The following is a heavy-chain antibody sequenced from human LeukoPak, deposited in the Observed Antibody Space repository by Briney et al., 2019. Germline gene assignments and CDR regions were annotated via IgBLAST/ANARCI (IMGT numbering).Heavy chain of an antibody. CDR2: IKQDGSEK. D-gene: IGHD2-2*02. V-gene: IGHV3-7*01. Sequence: GGSLRLSCAASGFTFSSYWMSWVRQAPGKGLEWVANIKQDGSEKYYVDSVKGRFTISRDNAKNSLYLQMNSLRAEDTAVYYCARDRDCSSTSCYNDYWGQGTLVTVSS. J-gene: IGHJ4*02. CDR1: GFTFSSYW. CDR3: ARDRDCSSTSCYNDY.